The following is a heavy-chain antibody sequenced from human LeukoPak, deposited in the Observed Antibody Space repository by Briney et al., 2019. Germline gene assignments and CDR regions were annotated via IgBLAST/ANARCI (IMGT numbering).Heavy chain of an antibody. CDR3: ARVELISGSFDY. Sequence: GWSLRLSCAASGFTFSSYSMNWVRQAPGKGLEWVSFISSGSRIIHYADSAKGRFTISRDNVKNSLYLQMNSLRDEDTAVYYCARVELISGSFDYWGQGTLVTVSS. CDR1: GFTFSSYS. CDR2: ISSGSRII. J-gene: IGHJ4*02. V-gene: IGHV3-48*02. D-gene: IGHD1-14*01.